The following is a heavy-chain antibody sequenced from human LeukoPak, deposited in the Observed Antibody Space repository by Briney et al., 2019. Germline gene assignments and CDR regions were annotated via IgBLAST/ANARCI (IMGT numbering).Heavy chain of an antibody. D-gene: IGHD3-22*01. CDR3: AKTYNYYDSSGYPDY. CDR1: GFTFRRFW. V-gene: IGHV3-7*01. Sequence: GGSLRLSCAASGFTFRRFWMSWVRQAPGKGLEWVANIKQDGSEQYYVDSVKGRFTISRDNAKNSLYLQMNSLRAEDTAVYYCAKTYNYYDSSGYPDYWGQGTLVTVSS. CDR2: IKQDGSEQ. J-gene: IGHJ4*02.